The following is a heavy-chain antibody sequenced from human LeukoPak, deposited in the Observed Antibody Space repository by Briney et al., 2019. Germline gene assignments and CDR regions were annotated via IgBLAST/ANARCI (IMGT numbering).Heavy chain of an antibody. Sequence: PGGSLRLSCAASGFTFSSHGMHWVRQAPGKGLEWVAVIWYDGNNKYYSDSVKGRFTISRDNSKNTLYLQMNSLRAEDTAVYYCAKVPPYDSTLPVNYWGQGSMVTVSS. D-gene: IGHD3-22*01. V-gene: IGHV3-30*02. CDR2: IWYDGNNK. CDR1: GFTFSSHG. CDR3: AKVPPYDSTLPVNY. J-gene: IGHJ4*02.